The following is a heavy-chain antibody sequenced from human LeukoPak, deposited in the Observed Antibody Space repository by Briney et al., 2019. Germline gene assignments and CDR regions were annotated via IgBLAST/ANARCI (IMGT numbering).Heavy chain of an antibody. Sequence: GGSLRLSCAASGFTFRSYSMNWVRQAPGRGLEWVSFISSSSSYIYYADSVKGRFTISRDNAKNSLYLQMNSLRAEDTAVYYCARGRQWLVEARGYFDYWGQGTLVTVSS. J-gene: IGHJ4*02. V-gene: IGHV3-21*01. CDR3: ARGRQWLVEARGYFDY. CDR2: ISSSSSYI. D-gene: IGHD6-19*01. CDR1: GFTFRSYS.